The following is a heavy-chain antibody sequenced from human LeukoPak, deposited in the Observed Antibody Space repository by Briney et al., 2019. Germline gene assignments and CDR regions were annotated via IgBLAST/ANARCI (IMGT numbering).Heavy chain of an antibody. CDR3: ARRYGGIYQFDY. V-gene: IGHV3-15*07. CDR1: TFTKAW. CDR2: VKNRGDGRTT. J-gene: IGHJ4*02. D-gene: IGHD4-23*01. Sequence: GGSLRLSCVVSTFTKAWMNWVRQAPGKGLEWVGRVKNRGDGRTTDYAAPVKGRFTISRDDSKRTVYLQMNSLKTEDTAVYYCARRYGGIYQFDYWGQGTLVTVSS.